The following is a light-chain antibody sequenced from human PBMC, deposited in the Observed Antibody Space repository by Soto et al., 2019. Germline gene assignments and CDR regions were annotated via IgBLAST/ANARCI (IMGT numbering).Light chain of an antibody. V-gene: IGLV2-23*01. Sequence: QSVLTQTASVSGSPGQAITISCTGTNRDVGSYNSVSWYQQYPDQAPKLLIYESTKRPSGVSHRFSASKSGNTASLTISALQAEDEAGYYCCSYAGDNIPYIFGTGTKVTVL. CDR2: EST. CDR1: NRDVGSYNS. CDR3: CSYAGDNIPYI. J-gene: IGLJ1*01.